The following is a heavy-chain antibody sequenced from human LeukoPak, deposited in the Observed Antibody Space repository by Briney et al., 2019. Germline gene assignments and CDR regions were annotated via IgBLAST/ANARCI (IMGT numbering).Heavy chain of an antibody. Sequence: SETLSLTCTVSGGSISSRDYLWGCIRQSPGKGLEWIGTISDSGGTYYNPSLKRRVIISVDTSKNQFSLKLSSVTAADTATYYCVRHCCSAPSKRTFDIWGQGTLVTVSS. CDR3: VRHCCSAPSKRTFDI. D-gene: IGHD2-15*01. CDR1: GGSISSRDYL. V-gene: IGHV4-39*01. J-gene: IGHJ3*02. CDR2: ISDSGGT.